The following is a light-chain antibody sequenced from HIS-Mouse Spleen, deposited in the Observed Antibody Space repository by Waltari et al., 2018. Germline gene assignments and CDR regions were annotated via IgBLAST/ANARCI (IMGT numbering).Light chain of an antibody. CDR2: EDR. CDR1: ALTKKY. V-gene: IGLV3-10*01. Sequence: SYELTQPPSVSVSPGQTARITCSGDALTKKYAYWYQQKSGQAPVLFIYEDRKRPSGIPGVFSGSTSGTMATLTISGAQVEDEADYYCYSTDSSGNHRVFGGGTKLTVL. CDR3: YSTDSSGNHRV. J-gene: IGLJ2*01.